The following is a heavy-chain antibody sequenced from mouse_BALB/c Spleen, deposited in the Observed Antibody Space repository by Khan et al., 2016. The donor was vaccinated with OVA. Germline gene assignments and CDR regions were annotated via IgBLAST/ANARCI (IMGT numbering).Heavy chain of an antibody. CDR1: GYTFTSYT. CDR2: ISPSSGYT. D-gene: IGHD2-14*01. J-gene: IGHJ3*01. CDR3: ASEGAYYRSDGWFAY. V-gene: IGHV1-4*01. Sequence: QVQLQQSGAELARPGASVKMSCKASGYTFTSYTMHWVKQRPGQGLEWIGYISPSSGYTNYNQKFKDKATLTADKSSSTAYMQLSSLTSEDSAVYYFASEGAYYRSDGWFAYWGQGTLVTVSA.